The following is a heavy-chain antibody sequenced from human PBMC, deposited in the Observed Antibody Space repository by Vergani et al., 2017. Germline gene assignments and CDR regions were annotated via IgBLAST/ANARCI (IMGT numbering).Heavy chain of an antibody. CDR2: IDWDDDK. V-gene: IGHV2-70*01. CDR1: GFSLSTSGMC. J-gene: IGHJ4*02. CDR3: ARMVAARQGDYFDY. Sequence: VTLRESGPALVKPTQTLTLTCTFSGFSLSTSGMCVSWIRQPPGKALEWLALIDWDDDKYYSTSLKTRLTISKETFKNQVVLTMPNIDPVDTAKYYWARMVAARQGDYFDYWGQGTLVTVSS. D-gene: IGHD6-6*01.